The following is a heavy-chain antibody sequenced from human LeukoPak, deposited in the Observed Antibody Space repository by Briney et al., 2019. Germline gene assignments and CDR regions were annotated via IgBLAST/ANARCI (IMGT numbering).Heavy chain of an antibody. J-gene: IGHJ3*02. CDR1: GYNFISHW. V-gene: IGHV5-51*01. Sequence: GQSLKISCQGSGYNFISHWVGWVRKMPGKGLEWMGSIYPTDSQTRYSTSFQGHVTISADKSINTAYLQWGSLRASDTAMYYCARQPFGVVIPDASDIWGQGTMVTVSS. CDR3: ARQPFGVVIPDASDI. D-gene: IGHD3-3*01. CDR2: IYPTDSQT.